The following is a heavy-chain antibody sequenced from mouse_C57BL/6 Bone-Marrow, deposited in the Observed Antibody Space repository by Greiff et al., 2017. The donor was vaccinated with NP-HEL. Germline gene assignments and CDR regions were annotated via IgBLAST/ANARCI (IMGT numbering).Heavy chain of an antibody. J-gene: IGHJ2*01. CDR1: GFTFSDYG. V-gene: IGHV5-17*01. CDR2: ISSGSSTI. D-gene: IGHD2-3*01. CDR3: AREDDGYYFDY. Sequence: EVKLMESGGGLVKPGGSLKLSCAASGFTFSDYGMHWVRQAPEKGLEWVAYISSGSSTIYYADTVKGRFTISRDNAKNTLFLQMTSLRSEDTAMYYCAREDDGYYFDYWGKGTTLTVSS.